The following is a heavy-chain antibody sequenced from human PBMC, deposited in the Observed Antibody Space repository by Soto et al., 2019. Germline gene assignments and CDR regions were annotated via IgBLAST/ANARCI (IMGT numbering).Heavy chain of an antibody. CDR2: ISYDGSNK. J-gene: IGHJ4*02. V-gene: IGHV3-30*18. Sequence: QVQLVESGGGVVQPGRCLRLYCAASGFTFSTYDMHWVRQAPGKGLEWVAVISYDGSNKYYADSVKGRFTISRDNSKNTLYLQMNSLRAEDTAVYYCAKETYSYGSRYSDYWGQGTLVTVSS. D-gene: IGHD5-18*01. CDR3: AKETYSYGSRYSDY. CDR1: GFTFSTYD.